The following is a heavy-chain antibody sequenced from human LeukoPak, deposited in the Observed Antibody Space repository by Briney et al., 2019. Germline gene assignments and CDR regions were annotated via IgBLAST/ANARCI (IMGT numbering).Heavy chain of an antibody. V-gene: IGHV1-18*01. D-gene: IGHD6-13*01. CDR1: GYTFTSYG. CDR2: ISAYNGNT. CDR3: LRAAGDY. J-gene: IGHJ4*02. Sequence: GASVTVSCKASGYTFTSYGISWVRQAPGQGLEWMGWISAYNGNTNYAQKLQGRVTITRDTSASTAYMELSSLRSEDTAVYYCLRAAGDYWGQGTLVTVSS.